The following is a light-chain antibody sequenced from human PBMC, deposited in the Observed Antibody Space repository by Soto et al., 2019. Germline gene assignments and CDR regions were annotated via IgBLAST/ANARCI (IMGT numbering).Light chain of an antibody. CDR1: SSNLGSNF. Sequence: QSVLTQPPSASGTLGQRVTISCSGSSSNLGSNFVFWYQQLPGAAPKLLISRNSERPSGVPARFSGSKSGTSASLAISGLRSEDEADYHCAAWDDSLSGVVFGGGTKLTVL. CDR3: AAWDDSLSGVV. J-gene: IGLJ3*02. CDR2: RNS. V-gene: IGLV1-47*01.